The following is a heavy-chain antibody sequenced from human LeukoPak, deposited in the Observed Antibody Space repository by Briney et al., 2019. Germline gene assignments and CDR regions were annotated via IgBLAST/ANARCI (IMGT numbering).Heavy chain of an antibody. Sequence: SETLSLTCTVSGGSVSSGSYYWSWIRQAPGKGLEWIGYFSYTGSTNYNPSLKSRVTISVDTSKNQFSLKMTSVTAADTAVYYCARGYCGGDCYSTPYFQYWGQGTLVPVSS. V-gene: IGHV4-61*01. J-gene: IGHJ1*01. CDR2: FSYTGST. CDR3: ARGYCGGDCYSTPYFQY. CDR1: GGSVSSGSYY. D-gene: IGHD2-21*02.